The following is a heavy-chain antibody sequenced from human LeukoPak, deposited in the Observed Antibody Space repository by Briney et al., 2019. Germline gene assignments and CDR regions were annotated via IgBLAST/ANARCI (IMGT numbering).Heavy chain of an antibody. CDR2: INPSGGTT. D-gene: IGHD2-21*02. Sequence: GASMKVSCKASGYTFTSHYIHWVRQAPGQGLEWMGIINPSGGTTSYAQKFQGRVIMTRDMSTSTVYMDLSSLRSDDTAVYYCARDFCGDCASGGWYHFDYWGQGTLVTVSS. J-gene: IGHJ4*02. CDR1: GYTFTSHY. CDR3: ARDFCGDCASGGWYHFDY. V-gene: IGHV1-46*01.